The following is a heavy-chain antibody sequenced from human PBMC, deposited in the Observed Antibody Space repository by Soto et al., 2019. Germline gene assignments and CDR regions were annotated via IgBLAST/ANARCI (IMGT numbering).Heavy chain of an antibody. Sequence: GESLKISCKGSGYTFTGYWVAWVRQMPGRGPEWMGSIDPRDSDTRYSPSFQGQVTISVDKSTTTAHLQWRSLKASDTAIYYCARIEGYRSGSTLDNWGQGTRVTVSS. V-gene: IGHV5-51*01. J-gene: IGHJ4*02. CDR1: GYTFTGYW. CDR2: IDPRDSDT. D-gene: IGHD6-19*01. CDR3: ARIEGYRSGSTLDN.